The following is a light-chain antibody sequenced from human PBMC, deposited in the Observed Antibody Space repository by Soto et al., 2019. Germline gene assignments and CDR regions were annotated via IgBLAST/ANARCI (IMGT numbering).Light chain of an antibody. CDR1: NSDVGAYNY. CDR2: EVS. Sequence: QSALTQPASVSGSPGQSITISCTGTNSDVGAYNYVSWYQQHPGKAPKLIIYEVSNRSSGVSNRFSGSKSGNTASLAISGLQADDEADYYCCSYTTSSTRVFGGGTKLTVL. J-gene: IGLJ3*02. CDR3: CSYTTSSTRV. V-gene: IGLV2-14*01.